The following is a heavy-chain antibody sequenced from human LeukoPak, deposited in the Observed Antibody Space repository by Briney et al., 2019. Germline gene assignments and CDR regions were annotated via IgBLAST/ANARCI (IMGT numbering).Heavy chain of an antibody. CDR3: AKDEYSSSSGPGGPYPGDV. J-gene: IGHJ6*04. Sequence: PGGSLRPSCAASGFTFSSYAMSWVRQAPGKGLEWVSAISGSGGSTYYADSVKGRFTISRDNSKNTLYLQMNSLRAEDTAVYYCAKDEYSSSSGPGGPYPGDVWGKGTTVTVSS. V-gene: IGHV3-23*01. CDR1: GFTFSSYA. D-gene: IGHD6-6*01. CDR2: ISGSGGST.